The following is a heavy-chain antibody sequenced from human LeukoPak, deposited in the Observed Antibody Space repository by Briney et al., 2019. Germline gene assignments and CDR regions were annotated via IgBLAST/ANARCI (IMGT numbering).Heavy chain of an antibody. CDR1: GFTFSSYS. Sequence: GRSLRLSCAASGFTFSSYSMNWVRQAPGKGLEWVSYISSSSSTIYYADSVKGRFTISRDNAKNSLYLQMNSLRAEDTAVYYCAREMTYYYDSSGYPTDYWGQGTLVTVSS. CDR3: AREMTYYYDSSGYPTDY. CDR2: ISSSSSTI. D-gene: IGHD3-22*01. V-gene: IGHV3-48*01. J-gene: IGHJ4*02.